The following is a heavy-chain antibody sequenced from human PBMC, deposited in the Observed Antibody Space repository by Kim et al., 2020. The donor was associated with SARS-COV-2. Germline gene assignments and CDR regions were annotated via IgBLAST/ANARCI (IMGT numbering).Heavy chain of an antibody. CDR2: ISSSRTYI. V-gene: IGHV3-21*01. D-gene: IGHD6-19*01. CDR3: ARDCKPSGWSRMVD. CDR1: GFTFSTYS. Sequence: GGSLRLSCAASGFTFSTYSMNWVRQAPGKGLEWVSSISSSRTYIYYADSMKGRFTISRDNANNSLYLQMNSLRAEDTAVYYCARDCKPSGWSRMVDWGQGSLVTVSS. J-gene: IGHJ4*02.